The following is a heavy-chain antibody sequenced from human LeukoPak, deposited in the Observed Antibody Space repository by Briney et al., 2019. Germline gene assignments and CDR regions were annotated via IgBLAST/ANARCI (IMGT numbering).Heavy chain of an antibody. D-gene: IGHD6-19*01. V-gene: IGHV3-30*18. CDR3: AKSSSGGWYLLGDAFDI. CDR2: ISYAGSDK. J-gene: IGHJ3*02. Sequence: GRSLRLSCAASGFTFSSHGIHWVRQAPGKGLEWVAVISYAGSDKYYADSVKGRFTISRDNSKNTLYLQMNSLRAEDTAVYYCAKSSSGGWYLLGDAFDIWGQWTMVTVSS. CDR1: GFTFSSHG.